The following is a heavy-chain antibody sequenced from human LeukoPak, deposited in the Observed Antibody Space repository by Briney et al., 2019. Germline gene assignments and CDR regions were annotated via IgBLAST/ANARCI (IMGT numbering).Heavy chain of an antibody. CDR3: ARDSGYDFWFDA. D-gene: IGHD5-12*01. Sequence: MTSETLSLTCTVSGGSISSHQWSWIRQPPGKGLEWMGHSCNSGTTNYNPSLKSRVTISVDTSKNQFTLKLTSVTAADTAVYYCARDSGYDFWFDAWGQGTLVIVSS. J-gene: IGHJ5*02. CDR2: SCNSGTT. CDR1: GGSISSHQ. V-gene: IGHV4-59*11.